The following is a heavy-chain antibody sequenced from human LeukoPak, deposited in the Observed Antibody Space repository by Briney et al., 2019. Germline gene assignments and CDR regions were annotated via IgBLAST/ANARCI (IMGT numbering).Heavy chain of an antibody. V-gene: IGHV4-4*07. D-gene: IGHD6-13*01. CDR2: IYTSGST. CDR3: ARDLIAAAGTRNWFDP. J-gene: IGHJ5*02. CDR1: RRSIRCYY. Sequence: SETLSLTCTLSRRSIRCYYWIWIRQPAGKGLEWIGRIYTSGSTNYNPSLKSRVTMSVDTSKNQFSLKLSSVTAADTAVYYCARDLIAAAGTRNWFDPWGQGTLVTVSS.